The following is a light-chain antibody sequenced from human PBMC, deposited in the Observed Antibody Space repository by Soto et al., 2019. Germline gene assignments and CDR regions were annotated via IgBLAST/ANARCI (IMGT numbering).Light chain of an antibody. CDR2: KAS. CDR3: QYYNNWLGT. J-gene: IGKJ4*01. CDR1: QTISSW. V-gene: IGKV1-5*03. Sequence: DIQMTQSPSTLSGSVGDRVTITCRASQTISSWLAWYQQKPGKAPKLLIYKASTLKSGVPSRFSGSGSGTEFTLTISSLQSEDFTIYYCQYYNNWLGTFGGGTKVDIK.